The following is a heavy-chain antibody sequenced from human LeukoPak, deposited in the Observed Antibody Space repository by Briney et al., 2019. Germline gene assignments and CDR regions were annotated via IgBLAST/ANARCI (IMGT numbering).Heavy chain of an antibody. CDR2: IKSKTDGGTT. CDR3: TTDLIWFGELLSGGDDAFDI. Sequence: GGSLRLSCAASGFTFSNCWMHWVRQAPGKGLEWVGRIKSKTDGGTTDYAAPVKGRFTISRDDSKNTLYLQMNSLKTEDTAVYYCTTDLIWFGELLSGGDDAFDIWGQGTMVTVSS. J-gene: IGHJ3*02. V-gene: IGHV3-15*01. D-gene: IGHD3-10*01. CDR1: GFTFSNCW.